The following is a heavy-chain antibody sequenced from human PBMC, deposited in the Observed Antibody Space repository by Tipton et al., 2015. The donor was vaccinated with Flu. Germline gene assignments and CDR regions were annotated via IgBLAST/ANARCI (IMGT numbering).Heavy chain of an antibody. J-gene: IGHJ4*02. Sequence: LRLSCTVSGDSISNNYWSWVRQPAGKGLEWIGRLHTSGGSTYNSSLKSRVTMSLDTSKNQFSLKLSSVTAADTAVYYCARVVGQGNTYLDYWGQGTLVTVSS. CDR2: LHTSGGS. V-gene: IGHV4-4*07. CDR1: GDSISNNY. D-gene: IGHD2-15*01. CDR3: ARVVGQGNTYLDY.